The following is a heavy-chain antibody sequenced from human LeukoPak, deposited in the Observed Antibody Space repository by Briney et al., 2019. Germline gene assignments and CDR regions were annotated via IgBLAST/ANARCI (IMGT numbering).Heavy chain of an antibody. J-gene: IGHJ4*02. V-gene: IGHV3-9*01. CDR1: GFTFHDHA. CDR2: LSWDSGSI. Sequence: GGSLRLSCAASGFTFHDHAMHRVRQAPGKGLEWVSGLSWDSGSIGYADSVKGRFTVSRDNAKNSLYLQMNSLSDEDTALYYCVRDDTFEDWGQGTLVTVTS. CDR3: VRDDTFED.